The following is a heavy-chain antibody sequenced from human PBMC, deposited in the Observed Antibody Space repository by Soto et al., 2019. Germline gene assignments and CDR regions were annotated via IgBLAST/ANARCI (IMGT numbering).Heavy chain of an antibody. V-gene: IGHV3-30-3*01. CDR3: ARGVRRFGWITGAGYYYGMDV. D-gene: IGHD2-2*03. CDR2: ISYDGSNK. J-gene: IGHJ6*02. CDR1: GFTFSSYA. Sequence: GGSLRLSCAASGFTFSSYAMHWVRQAPGKGLECVAVISYDGSNKYYADSVKGRFTISRDNSRNTSISTAYMELSSLRSEDTAVYYCARGVRRFGWITGAGYYYGMDVWGQGTTVTVSS.